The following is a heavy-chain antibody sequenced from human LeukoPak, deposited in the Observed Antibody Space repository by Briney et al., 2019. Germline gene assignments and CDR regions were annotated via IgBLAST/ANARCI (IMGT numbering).Heavy chain of an antibody. D-gene: IGHD6-19*01. CDR1: GYTFTSYG. J-gene: IGHJ4*02. V-gene: IGHV1-69*13. Sequence: SVKVSCKASGYTFTSYGISWVRQAPGQGLEWMGGIIPIFGTANYAQKFQGRVTITADESTSTAYMELSSLRSEDTAVYYCARIPGSSGWPQWGQGTLVTVSS. CDR3: ARIPGSSGWPQ. CDR2: IIPIFGTA.